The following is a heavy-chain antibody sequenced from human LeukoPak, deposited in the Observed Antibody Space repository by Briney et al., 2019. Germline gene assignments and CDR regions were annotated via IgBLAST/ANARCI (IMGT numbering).Heavy chain of an antibody. CDR1: GYSLSSVYY. Sequence: SDPLSLTRSVSGYSLSSVYYWIWIRHPAGKGLEWSGRIYTSENTKYNPSLKSRVTISVDTSKNQFSLKLSSVPAAHTPVYFCARDVGRYTYGYRPTELYWYFDLWGRGTRVTVSS. V-gene: IGHV4-61*02. D-gene: IGHD5-18*01. CDR2: IYTSENT. J-gene: IGHJ2*01. CDR3: ARDVGRYTYGYRPTELYWYFDL.